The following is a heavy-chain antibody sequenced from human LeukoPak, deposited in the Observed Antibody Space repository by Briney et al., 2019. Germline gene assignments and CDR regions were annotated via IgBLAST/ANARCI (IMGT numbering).Heavy chain of an antibody. CDR2: IYIRGNT. D-gene: IGHD4-17*01. CDR1: GGSISSYY. J-gene: IGHJ3*02. V-gene: IGHV4-4*07. CDR3: ARGGEDYGDYASDAFDT. Sequence: SETLSLTCTVSGGSISSYYWSWIRQPAGKGLEWIGRIYIRGNTNYNPSLKSRVTMSGDMSKNQFSLKLSSVTAADTAVYYCARGGEDYGDYASDAFDTWGQGTMVTVSS.